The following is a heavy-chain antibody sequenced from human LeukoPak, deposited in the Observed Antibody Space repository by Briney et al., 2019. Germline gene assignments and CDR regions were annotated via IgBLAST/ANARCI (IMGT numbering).Heavy chain of an antibody. D-gene: IGHD3-22*01. Sequence: GGSLRLSCAASGFTVSSNYMSWVRQAPGKGLEWVSVIYSGGSTYYADSVKGRFTISRDNSKNTQYLQMNSLRAEDTAVYYCARMGHYYDSSGSDYWGQGTLVTASS. CDR1: GFTVSSNY. CDR2: IYSGGST. J-gene: IGHJ4*02. CDR3: ARMGHYYDSSGSDY. V-gene: IGHV3-53*01.